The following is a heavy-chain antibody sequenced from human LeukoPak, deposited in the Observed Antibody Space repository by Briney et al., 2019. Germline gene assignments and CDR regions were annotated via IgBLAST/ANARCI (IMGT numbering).Heavy chain of an antibody. CDR1: GFIFSSYW. J-gene: IGHJ4*02. CDR2: ISGSSGLT. CDR3: ARRGESASYGDYRFDY. D-gene: IGHD4-17*01. Sequence: GGSLRLSCAASGFIFSSYWMSWVRQAPGRGLEWVSAISGSSGLTYYADSVKGRFAISRDNSKNTLFLQMNSLRAEDMAVYYCARRGESASYGDYRFDYWGQGTLVTVSS. V-gene: IGHV3-23*01.